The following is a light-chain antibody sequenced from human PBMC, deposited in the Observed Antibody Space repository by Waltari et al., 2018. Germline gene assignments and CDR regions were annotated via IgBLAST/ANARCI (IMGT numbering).Light chain of an antibody. J-gene: IGKJ5*01. V-gene: IGKV1-16*02. CDR3: QQFDSYPIT. CDR2: AAS. CDR1: QDITNY. Sequence: DIQMTQSPSSLSASVGDRVTITCRASQDITNYLAWFQQKPGTAPKSLISAASSLQSWVPSKFSGSGSGTNFTLTISILQPEDFATYYCQQFDSYPITFGQGTRLEIK.